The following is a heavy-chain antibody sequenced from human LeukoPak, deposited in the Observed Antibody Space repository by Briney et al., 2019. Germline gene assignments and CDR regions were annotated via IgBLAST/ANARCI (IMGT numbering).Heavy chain of an antibody. V-gene: IGHV1-2*02. CDR3: ARGTSLRSGYSSARIDY. J-gene: IGHJ4*02. D-gene: IGHD3-22*01. CDR2: INPNSGGT. CDR1: GYTFTGYY. Sequence: GAPVKVSCKASGYTFTGYYMHWVQKAPGQGLEWMGWINPNSGGTNYAQKFQGRVTMTRDTSISTAYMELSRLRSDDTAVYYCARGTSLRSGYSSARIDYWGQGTLVTVSS.